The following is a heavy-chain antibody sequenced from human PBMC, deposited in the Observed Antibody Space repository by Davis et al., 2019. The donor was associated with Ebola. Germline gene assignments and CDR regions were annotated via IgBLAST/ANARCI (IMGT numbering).Heavy chain of an antibody. CDR2: ISTYNGNT. CDR1: GYTFTSYG. J-gene: IGHJ4*02. Sequence: ASVTVSCKASGYTFTSYGITWVRQAPAQGLEWMGWISTYNGNTNYAQKLQGRVTMTTDTSTSTAYMELRSLRSDDTAVYYCARDRGWIQLSGLFDYWGQGTLVTVSS. D-gene: IGHD5-18*01. V-gene: IGHV1-18*01. CDR3: ARDRGWIQLSGLFDY.